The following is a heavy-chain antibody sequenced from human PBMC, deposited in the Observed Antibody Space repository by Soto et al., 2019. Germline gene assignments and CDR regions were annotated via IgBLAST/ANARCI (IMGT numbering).Heavy chain of an antibody. CDR2: MNPNSGNT. J-gene: IGHJ4*02. CDR1: GYTFTSYD. Sequence: QVQLVQSGAEVKKPGASVKVSCKASGYTFTSYDINWVRQATGQGLEWMGWMNPNSGNTGYAHKFQGRVTMTRNTSISTAYMELSSLRSEDTAVYYCARGVPYYYDSSGYYDYWGQGTLVTVSS. D-gene: IGHD3-22*01. V-gene: IGHV1-8*01. CDR3: ARGVPYYYDSSGYYDY.